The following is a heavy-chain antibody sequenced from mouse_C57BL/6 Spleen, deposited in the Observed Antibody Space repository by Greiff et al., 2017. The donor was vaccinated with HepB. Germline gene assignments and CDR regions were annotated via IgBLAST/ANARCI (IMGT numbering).Heavy chain of an antibody. J-gene: IGHJ1*03. D-gene: IGHD4-1*01. CDR2: INPNNGGT. CDR1: GYTFTDYY. Sequence: VQLQQSGPELVKPGASVKISCKASGYTFTDYYMNWVKQSYGTSLEWIGDINPNNGGTSYNQKFKGKATLTVDKSSSTAYMELRSLTFEDSAVYYCATGPRDGYFEVWGRGTTVTVSS. CDR3: ATGPRDGYFEV. V-gene: IGHV1-26*01.